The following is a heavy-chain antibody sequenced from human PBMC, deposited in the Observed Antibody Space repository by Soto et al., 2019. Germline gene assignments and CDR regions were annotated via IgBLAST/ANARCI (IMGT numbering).Heavy chain of an antibody. J-gene: IGHJ3*02. CDR3: ARGHLGDIVVVPGAFDI. CDR1: GFTFSSYA. CDR2: ISSNGGST. V-gene: IGHV3-64*01. D-gene: IGHD2-2*01. Sequence: GGSLILSCAASGFTFSSYAVHWVRQAPGKGLEYVSAISSNGGSTYYANSVKGRFTISRDNSKNTLYLQMGSLRAEDMAVYYCARGHLGDIVVVPGAFDIWGQGTMVTVSS.